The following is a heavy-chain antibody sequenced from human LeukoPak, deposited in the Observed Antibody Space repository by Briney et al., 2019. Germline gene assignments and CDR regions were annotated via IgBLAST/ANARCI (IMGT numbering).Heavy chain of an antibody. CDR1: GFTFSSYG. J-gene: IGHJ4*02. CDR3: AKPPEVGAAVGYFDY. CDR2: ISYDGSNK. V-gene: IGHV3-30*18. D-gene: IGHD1-26*01. Sequence: KAGGSLRLSCAASGFTFSSYGMHWVRQAPGKGLEWVALISYDGSNKYYADSVKGRFTISRDNSKNTLYLQMNSLRAEDTAVYYCAKPPEVGAAVGYFDYWGQGTLVTVSS.